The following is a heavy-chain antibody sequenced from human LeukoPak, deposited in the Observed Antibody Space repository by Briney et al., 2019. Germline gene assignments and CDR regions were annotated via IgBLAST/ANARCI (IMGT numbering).Heavy chain of an antibody. D-gene: IGHD6-13*01. Sequence: ASVKVSCKASGYTFTGYYMHWVRQAPGQGLEWMGWINPNSGGTNYAQKFQGRVTMTRDTSNSTAYMELSRLRSDDTAVYYCARVREAAAGPNWFDPWGQGTLVTVSS. CDR3: ARVREAAAGPNWFDP. J-gene: IGHJ5*02. CDR1: GYTFTGYY. V-gene: IGHV1-2*02. CDR2: INPNSGGT.